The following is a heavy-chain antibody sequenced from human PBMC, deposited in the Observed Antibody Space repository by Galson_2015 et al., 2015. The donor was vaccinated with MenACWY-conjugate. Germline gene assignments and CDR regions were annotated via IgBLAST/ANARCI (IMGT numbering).Heavy chain of an antibody. CDR1: GFTFSSYR. V-gene: IGHV3-48*04. Sequence: SLRLSCAASGFTFSSYRMNWVRQAPGKGLEWVSYISSSSSTIYYADSVKGRFTISRDNAKNSLYLQMNSLRAEDTAVYYCARDFSEFPQVGGMDVWGQGTTVTVSS. D-gene: IGHD2-15*01. CDR2: ISSSSSTI. J-gene: IGHJ6*02. CDR3: ARDFSEFPQVGGMDV.